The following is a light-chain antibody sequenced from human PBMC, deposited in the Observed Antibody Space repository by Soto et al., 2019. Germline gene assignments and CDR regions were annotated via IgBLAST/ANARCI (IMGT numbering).Light chain of an antibody. Sequence: VLTQPASVSGSPGQSITISCTGTSSDVGSYNLASWYQQHPGKAPKLMIYEVSKRPSGVSNRFSGSKSGNTASLTISGLQAEDEADYYCCSYAGSSTYYVFGAGTKVTVL. CDR2: EVS. CDR3: CSYAGSSTYYV. V-gene: IGLV2-23*02. CDR1: SSDVGSYNL. J-gene: IGLJ1*01.